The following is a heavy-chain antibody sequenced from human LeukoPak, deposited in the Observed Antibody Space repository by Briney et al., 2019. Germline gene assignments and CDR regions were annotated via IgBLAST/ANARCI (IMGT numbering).Heavy chain of an antibody. CDR2: IYHSGST. CDR1: GGSISSRSYY. CDR3: ARHFPGGSGYLYYFDY. D-gene: IGHD3-3*01. V-gene: IGHV4-39*01. J-gene: IGHJ4*02. Sequence: AETLSLTCTVSGGSISSRSYYWGWVRQPPGKGLEWIGTIYHSGSTYYNPSLKSRLIISVDTSKNQFSLKLSSVTAADTAVYYCARHFPGGSGYLYYFDYWGQGTLVTVSS.